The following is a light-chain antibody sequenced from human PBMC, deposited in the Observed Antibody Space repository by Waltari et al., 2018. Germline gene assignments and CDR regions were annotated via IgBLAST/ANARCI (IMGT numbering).Light chain of an antibody. CDR2: EVY. J-gene: IGLJ2*01. V-gene: IGLV2-23*02. Sequence: QAALTHPAAVSGSPGQSITIACTGSTRDVGGYNLASGYRQHPGKAPKLTIYEVYRRPSGVSSRFSGSKSGNTATLTISGLQPEDEADYYCCSYEGSNTFVLFGGGTRLTVL. CDR3: CSYEGSNTFVL. CDR1: TRDVGGYNL.